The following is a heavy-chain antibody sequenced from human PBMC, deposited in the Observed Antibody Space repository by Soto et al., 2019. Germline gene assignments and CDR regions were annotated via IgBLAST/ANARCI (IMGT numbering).Heavy chain of an antibody. Sequence: ASVKVSCKASGYTFTGYYMHWVRQAPGQGLEWMGWINPNSGGTNYAQKFQGWVTMTRDTSISTAYMELSRLRSEDTAVYYCARDAGTYYYYYLDVWGKGTTVTVSS. V-gene: IGHV1-2*04. CDR3: ARDAGTYYYYYLDV. J-gene: IGHJ6*03. CDR2: INPNSGGT. D-gene: IGHD6-13*01. CDR1: GYTFTGYY.